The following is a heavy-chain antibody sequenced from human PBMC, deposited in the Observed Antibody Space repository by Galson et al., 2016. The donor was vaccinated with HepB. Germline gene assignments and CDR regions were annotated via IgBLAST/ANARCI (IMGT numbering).Heavy chain of an antibody. J-gene: IGHJ4*02. V-gene: IGHV3-7*01. Sequence: SLRLSCAASGFTFSSSALTWVRHAPGKGLEWVATLNQDGSVRYYEDSVKGRFTISRDNAKNSLYLQMNSLRAEDAAVYYCARDPSSSSTGWYYFDSWGQGTLVTVSS. CDR2: LNQDGSVR. CDR1: GFTFSSSA. D-gene: IGHD6-19*01. CDR3: ARDPSSSSTGWYYFDS.